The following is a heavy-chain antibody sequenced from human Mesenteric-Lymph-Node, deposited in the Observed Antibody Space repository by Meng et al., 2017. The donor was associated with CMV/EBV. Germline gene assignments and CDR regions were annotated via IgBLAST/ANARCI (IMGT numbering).Heavy chain of an antibody. CDR2: IYYSGST. CDR1: GGYISSSSYY. CDR3: ARREAQLWLGYFDY. D-gene: IGHD5-18*01. J-gene: IGHJ4*02. V-gene: IGHV4-39*01. Sequence: SGGYISSSSYYWGWIRQPPGKGLEWIGGIYYSGSTYYNLSLKSRVTISVDTSKNQFSLNLRSVTAADTAVYYCARREAQLWLGYFDYWGQGTLVTVSS.